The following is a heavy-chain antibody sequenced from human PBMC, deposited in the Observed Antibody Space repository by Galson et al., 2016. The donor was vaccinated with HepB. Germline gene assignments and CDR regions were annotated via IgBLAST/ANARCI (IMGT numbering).Heavy chain of an antibody. J-gene: IGHJ3*02. Sequence: SVKVSCKASGYTFTSFGIIWVRQAPGQGLEWMGWISAHNDKTNYAQKFQGRVTMTTDTSTSTAYRVVRILRSDDTATYDCARDVMWGAFDIGGQGTMVTVAS. CDR3: ARDVMWGAFDI. CDR2: ISAHNDKT. CDR1: GYTFTSFG. V-gene: IGHV1-18*04. D-gene: IGHD7-27*01.